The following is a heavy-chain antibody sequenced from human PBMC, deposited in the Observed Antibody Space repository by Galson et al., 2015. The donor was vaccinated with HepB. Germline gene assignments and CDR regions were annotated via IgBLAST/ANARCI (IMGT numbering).Heavy chain of an antibody. CDR2: IYYSGST. CDR3: ARQGESYYDSNQH. V-gene: IGHV4-39*01. D-gene: IGHD3-22*01. Sequence: TLSLTCTVSGGSISSSSYYWGWIRQPPGKGLEWIGSIYYSGSTYYNPSLKSRVTISVDTSKNQFSLKLSSVTAADTAVYYCARQGESYYDSNQHWGQGTLVTVSS. CDR1: GGSISSSSYY. J-gene: IGHJ1*01.